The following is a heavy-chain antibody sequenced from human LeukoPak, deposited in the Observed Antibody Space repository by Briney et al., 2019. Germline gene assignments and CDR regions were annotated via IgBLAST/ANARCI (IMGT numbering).Heavy chain of an antibody. CDR1: GYSISSGYY. CDR3: ARSTIVVVPAAIGY. CDR2: IYHSGST. J-gene: IGHJ4*02. D-gene: IGHD2-2*02. Sequence: SETQSLTCAVSGYSISSGYYWGWIRQPPGKGLEWIGSIYHSGSTYYNPSLKSRVTISVDTSKNQFSLKLSSVTAADTAVYYCARSTIVVVPAAIGYWGQGTLVTVSS. V-gene: IGHV4-38-2*01.